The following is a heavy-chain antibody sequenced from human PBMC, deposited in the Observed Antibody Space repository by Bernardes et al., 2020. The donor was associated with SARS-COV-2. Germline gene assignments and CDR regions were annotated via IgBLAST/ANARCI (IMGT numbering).Heavy chain of an antibody. V-gene: IGHV3-7*01. CDR3: ARVRDGDYNPLDY. D-gene: IGHD4-17*01. CDR1: RFSFGSYC. CDR2: IKQDGSEQ. J-gene: IGHJ4*02. Sequence: GGSLRLSCAASRFSFGSYCMSWVRRAPGEGLEWVGNIKQDGSEQYYVDSVKGRFTISRDNAKNSLYLQMNSLRAEDTAVYYCARVRDGDYNPLDYWGQGTLVTVSS.